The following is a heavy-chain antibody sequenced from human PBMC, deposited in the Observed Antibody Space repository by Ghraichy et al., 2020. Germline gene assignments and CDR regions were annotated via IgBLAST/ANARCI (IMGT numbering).Heavy chain of an antibody. CDR1: GDSVSSNSAA. CDR3: ARGGVWFGELSYWFDP. Sequence: SQTLSLTCAISGDSVSSNSAAWNWIRQSPSRGLEWLGRTYYRSKWYNDYAVSVKSRITINPDTSKNQFSLQLNSVTPEDTAVYYCARGGVWFGELSYWFDPWGQGTLVTVSS. J-gene: IGHJ5*02. V-gene: IGHV6-1*01. CDR2: TYYRSKWYN. D-gene: IGHD3-10*01.